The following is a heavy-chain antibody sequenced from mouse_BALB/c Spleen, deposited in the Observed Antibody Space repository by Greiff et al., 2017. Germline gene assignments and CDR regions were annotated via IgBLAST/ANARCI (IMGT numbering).Heavy chain of an antibody. Sequence: DVKLVESGGGLVQPGGSLRLSCATSGFTFTDYYMSWVRQPPGKALEWLGFIRNKANGYTTEYSASVKGRFTISRDNSQSILYLQMNTLRAEDSATYYCARRRREYYYAMDYWGQGTSVTVSS. CDR3: ARRRREYYYAMDY. CDR2: IRNKANGYTT. CDR1: GFTFTDYY. V-gene: IGHV7-3*02. D-gene: IGHD2-12*01. J-gene: IGHJ4*01.